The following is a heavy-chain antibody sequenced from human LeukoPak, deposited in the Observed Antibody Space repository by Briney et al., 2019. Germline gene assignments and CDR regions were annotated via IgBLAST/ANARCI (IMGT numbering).Heavy chain of an antibody. V-gene: IGHV4-34*01. D-gene: IGHD1-14*01. Sequence: PSETLSLTCAVYGGSFSGYYWSWIRQPPGKGLEWIGEINHSGSTNYNPSLKSRVTISVDPSKNQFSLRLSSVTAADTAVYYCARRTNYYYYGMAVWGQGTTVTVSS. CDR2: INHSGST. J-gene: IGHJ6*02. CDR3: ARRTNYYYYGMAV. CDR1: GGSFSGYY.